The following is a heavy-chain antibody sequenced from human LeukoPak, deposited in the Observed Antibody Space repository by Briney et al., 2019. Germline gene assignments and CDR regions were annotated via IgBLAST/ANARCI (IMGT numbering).Heavy chain of an antibody. CDR1: GFTFSNAW. CDR3: ATDAGHGFSF. V-gene: IGHV3-74*03. Sequence: GGSLRLSCAASGFTFSNAWMQWVRQAPGKGLVWVSRIYSDGSDTTYADSVKGRFIISRDNAKNTLYLQMNSLRGDDTAVYYCATDAGHGFSFWGQGTMVTVSS. CDR2: IYSDGSDT. J-gene: IGHJ3*01. D-gene: IGHD3/OR15-3a*01.